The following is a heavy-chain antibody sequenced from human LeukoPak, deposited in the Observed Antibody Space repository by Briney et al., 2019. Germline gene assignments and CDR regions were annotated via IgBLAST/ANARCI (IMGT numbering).Heavy chain of an antibody. J-gene: IGHJ3*02. V-gene: IGHV1-69*05. D-gene: IGHD5-18*01. CDR1: GGTFSSYA. CDR2: IIPIFGTA. Sequence: EASVKVSCKASGGTFSSYAISWVRQAPGQGLEWMGRIIPIFGTANYAQKFQGRVTITTDESTSTAYMELSSLRSEDTAVYYCARQTGHRGYSYLEAFDIWGQGTMVTVS. CDR3: ARQTGHRGYSYLEAFDI.